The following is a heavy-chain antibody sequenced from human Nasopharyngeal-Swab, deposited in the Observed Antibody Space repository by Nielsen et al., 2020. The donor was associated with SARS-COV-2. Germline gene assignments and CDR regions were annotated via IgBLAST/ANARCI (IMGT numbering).Heavy chain of an antibody. J-gene: IGHJ5*02. V-gene: IGHV1-69*01. CDR2: IIPIFGTA. D-gene: IGHD3-10*01. Sequence: WVRQAPGQGLEWMGGIIPIFGTANYAQKFRGRVTITADESTSTAYMELSSLRSEDTAVYYCALITMVRGVTAGQLDPWGQGTLVTVSS. CDR3: ALITMVRGVTAGQLDP.